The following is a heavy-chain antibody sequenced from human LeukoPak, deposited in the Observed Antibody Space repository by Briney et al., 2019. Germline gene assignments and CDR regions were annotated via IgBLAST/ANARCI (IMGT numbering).Heavy chain of an antibody. J-gene: IGHJ5*02. D-gene: IGHD3-16*02. CDR2: IIPILGIA. V-gene: IGHV1-69*04. CDR3: ARLSGGDWFDP. CDR1: GGTFSSYA. Sequence: SVKVSCKASGGTFSSYAISWVRQAPGQGLEWMGRIIPILGIANYAQKFQGRVTITADKSTSTAYMELSSLRSEDTAVYYCARLSGGDWFDPWGQGTLVTVSS.